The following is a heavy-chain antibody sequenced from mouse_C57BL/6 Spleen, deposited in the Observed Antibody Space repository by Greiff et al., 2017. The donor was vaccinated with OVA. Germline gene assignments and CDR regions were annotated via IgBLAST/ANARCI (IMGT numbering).Heavy chain of an antibody. J-gene: IGHJ4*01. V-gene: IGHV1-61*01. CDR1: GYTFTSYW. D-gene: IGHD1-1*01. Sequence: QVQLQQPGAELVRPGSSVKLSCKASGYTFTSYWMDWVKQRPGQGLEWIGNIYPSDSETHYNQKFKDKATLTVDKSSSTAYMQLSSLTSEDAAVYYGARLITTVPSVFRDYWGQGTSVTVSS. CDR2: IYPSDSET. CDR3: ARLITTVPSVFRDY.